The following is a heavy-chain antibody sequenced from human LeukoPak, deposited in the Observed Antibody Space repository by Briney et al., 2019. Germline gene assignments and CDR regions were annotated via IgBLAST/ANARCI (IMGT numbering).Heavy chain of an antibody. CDR2: INPDGDGM. D-gene: IGHD5-12*01. J-gene: IGHJ4*02. CDR3: AAWTDRGYSY. Sequence: GGSLRLSCTASGFTFSRSWMNWIRQAARKGLEWVANINPDGDGMRFVDSVKGRFTMSRDNAQSPLHLQMNSLRVEDTAFYYCAAWTDRGYSYWGQGVLVTVSS. CDR1: GFTFSRSW. V-gene: IGHV3-7*01.